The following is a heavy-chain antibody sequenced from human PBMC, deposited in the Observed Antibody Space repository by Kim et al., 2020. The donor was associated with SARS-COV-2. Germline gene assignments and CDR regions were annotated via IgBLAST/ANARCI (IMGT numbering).Heavy chain of an antibody. J-gene: IGHJ5*02. Sequence: TSYAKKFHGRVPMTRDTSPSTVYMELSSLRSEDTAVYYCARDRGGSYLGAWGQGTLVTVSS. D-gene: IGHD1-26*01. CDR2: T. V-gene: IGHV1-46*01. CDR3: ARDRGGSYLGA.